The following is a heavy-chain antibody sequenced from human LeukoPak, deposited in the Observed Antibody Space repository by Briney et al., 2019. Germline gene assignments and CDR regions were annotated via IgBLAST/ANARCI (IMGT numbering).Heavy chain of an antibody. D-gene: IGHD6-19*01. Sequence: GGSLRLSCAASGFTFSSYWMSWVRQAPGKGLEWVANIKQDGSEKYYVDSVKGRFTISRDNAKNSLYLQMNSLRAEDTAVYYCARDEVGGWDAFDVWGQGTMVTVSS. CDR2: IKQDGSEK. V-gene: IGHV3-7*01. CDR3: ARDEVGGWDAFDV. CDR1: GFTFSSYW. J-gene: IGHJ3*01.